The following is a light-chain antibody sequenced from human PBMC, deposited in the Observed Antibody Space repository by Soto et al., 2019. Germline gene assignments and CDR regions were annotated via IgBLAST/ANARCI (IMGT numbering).Light chain of an antibody. Sequence: EIVLTQSPATLALSPVEISTLSSRASQSMSNYLAWYQQKPGQAPRLLIYDSSNRATGIPARFSGSGSGTDFSLIISSLEPEDFAVYYCQQRSNWPLTFGGGTKA. CDR1: QSMSNY. J-gene: IGKJ4*01. V-gene: IGKV3-11*01. CDR2: DSS. CDR3: QQRSNWPLT.